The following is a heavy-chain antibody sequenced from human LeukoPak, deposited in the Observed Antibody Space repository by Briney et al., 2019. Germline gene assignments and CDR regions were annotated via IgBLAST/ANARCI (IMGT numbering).Heavy chain of an antibody. Sequence: GESLKISCKGSGYRFTNYWIGWVRQMPGKGLEWMAIIYPGDSDTRYSPSFQGQVTISADKSISTAYLQWSSLKASDTAMYYCASTTTVTHFDYWGQGTLVTVSS. J-gene: IGHJ4*02. CDR1: GYRFTNYW. CDR2: IYPGDSDT. V-gene: IGHV5-51*01. CDR3: ASTTTVTHFDY. D-gene: IGHD4-17*01.